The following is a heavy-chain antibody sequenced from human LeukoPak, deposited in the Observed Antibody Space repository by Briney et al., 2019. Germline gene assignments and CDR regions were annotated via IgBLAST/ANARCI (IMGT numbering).Heavy chain of an antibody. Sequence: TGGSLRLSCAASGFTFSSYGMHWVRQAPGKGLEWVAFIRYDGSNKYYADSVEGRFTISRDNSKNTLYLQMNSLRAEDTAVYYCAKESITMVRGVIITSTWWYFDLWGRGNLVTVSS. CDR2: IRYDGSNK. V-gene: IGHV3-30*02. D-gene: IGHD3-10*01. J-gene: IGHJ2*01. CDR3: AKESITMVRGVIITSTWWYFDL. CDR1: GFTFSSYG.